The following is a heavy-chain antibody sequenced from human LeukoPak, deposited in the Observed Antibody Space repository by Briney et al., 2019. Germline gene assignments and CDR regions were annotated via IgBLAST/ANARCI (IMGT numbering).Heavy chain of an antibody. CDR3: AKDLHLGTPSGCDY. D-gene: IGHD7-27*01. Sequence: GGSLRLTCAASGFTFSSYGMHWVRQAPGKGLEWVAFIRYDGSNKYYADSVKGRFTISRDNSKNTLYLQMNSLRAEDTAVYYCAKDLHLGTPSGCDYWGQGTLVTVSS. CDR2: IRYDGSNK. J-gene: IGHJ4*02. CDR1: GFTFSSYG. V-gene: IGHV3-30*02.